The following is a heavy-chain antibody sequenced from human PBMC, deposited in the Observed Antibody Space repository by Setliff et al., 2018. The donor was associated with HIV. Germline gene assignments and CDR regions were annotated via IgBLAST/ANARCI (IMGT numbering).Heavy chain of an antibody. CDR3: AREDYYYYGMDV. Sequence: SETLSLTCTVSGGSISSGSYYWNWIRQPAGKGLVWIGRIYTSGSTNYNPSLKSRVTISVDTSKNQFSLKLSSVTAADTAVYYCAREDYYYYGMDVWGQGTTVTVSS. V-gene: IGHV4-61*02. J-gene: IGHJ6*02. CDR2: IYTSGST. CDR1: GGSISSGSYY.